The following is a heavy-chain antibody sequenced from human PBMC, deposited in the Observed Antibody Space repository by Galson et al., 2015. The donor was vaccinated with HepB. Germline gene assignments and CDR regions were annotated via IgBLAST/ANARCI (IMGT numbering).Heavy chain of an antibody. D-gene: IGHD2-2*01. CDR1: GGSISGYY. CDR2: IYYSGST. CDR3: ARGAVVPAAMRFDP. Sequence: SETLSLTCTVSGGSISGYYWSWIRQPPGKGLEWIGYIYYSGSTNYNPSLKSRVIISVDTSKNQLSLKLRAVTAADTAVYYCARGAVVPAAMRFDPWGQGTLVTVSS. J-gene: IGHJ5*02. V-gene: IGHV4-59*12.